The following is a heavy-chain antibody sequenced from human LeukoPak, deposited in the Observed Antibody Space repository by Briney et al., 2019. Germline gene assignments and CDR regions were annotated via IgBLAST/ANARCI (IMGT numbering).Heavy chain of an antibody. CDR1: GYTFTSYA. CDR2: INAGNGNT. CDR3: ARETGRDNYAFDY. V-gene: IGHV1-3*03. D-gene: IGHD4-11*01. Sequence: GGSVKVSGKASGYTFTSYAMDWVRQAPGQRLEWMGWINAGNGNTKYSQEFQGRVTITRDTSASTAYTELSSLRSEDMAVYYCARETGRDNYAFDYWGQGTLVTVSS. J-gene: IGHJ4*02.